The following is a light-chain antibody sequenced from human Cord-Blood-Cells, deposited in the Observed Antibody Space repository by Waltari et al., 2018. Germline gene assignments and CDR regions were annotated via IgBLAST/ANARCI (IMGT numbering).Light chain of an antibody. CDR3: CSYAGSSTV. Sequence: QSALTQPASVSGSPGQSITISCTGNSSDVGSYNLVSWYQQHPGKAPNLMIYEGCKRPSGVPTRYSGTKSGNTASLTFSGLQAEDEADYYCCSYAGSSTVFGGGTKLTFL. CDR2: EGC. J-gene: IGLJ3*02. CDR1: SSDVGSYNL. V-gene: IGLV2-23*01.